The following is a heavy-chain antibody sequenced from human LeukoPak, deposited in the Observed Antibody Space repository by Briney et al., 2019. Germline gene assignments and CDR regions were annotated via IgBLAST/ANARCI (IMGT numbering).Heavy chain of an antibody. J-gene: IGHJ4*02. CDR1: GGSISSYY. Sequence: SETLSLTCTVSGGSISSYYWSWIRQPPGKGLEWIGDIYYSGSTNYNPSLKSRVTISVDTSKNQFSLKLSSVTAADTAVYYCARAGSSIAPPAYWGQGTLVTVSS. CDR2: IYYSGST. V-gene: IGHV4-59*08. CDR3: ARAGSSIAPPAY. D-gene: IGHD6-6*01.